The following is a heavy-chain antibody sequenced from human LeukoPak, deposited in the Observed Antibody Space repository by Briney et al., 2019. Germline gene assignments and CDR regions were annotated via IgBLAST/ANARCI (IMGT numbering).Heavy chain of an antibody. D-gene: IGHD6-13*01. V-gene: IGHV4-39*01. Sequence: TPSLSCALSGVSISSSSTSWAWSRHPPGKGREWIGSIYYSGSTYYNPSLKSRVTISVDTSKNQFSLKLSSVTAADTAVYYCARLGYSSSWPPNYWGQGTLVTVSS. CDR3: ARLGYSSSWPPNY. CDR1: GVSISSSSTS. CDR2: IYYSGST. J-gene: IGHJ4*02.